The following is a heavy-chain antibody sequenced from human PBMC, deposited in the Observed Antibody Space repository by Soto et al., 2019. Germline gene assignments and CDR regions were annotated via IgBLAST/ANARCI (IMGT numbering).Heavy chain of an antibody. Sequence: QVKIVQSGAEVKKPGASVKVSCKTSGYTFTLYTIHWVRQAPGQRLEWMGWINTGNGNTKYSQRFQGRVTMSRDTSASTAYMELSSLTSEDTAVYYCAKLGGGYIFGPYLDYWGQGTLVTVSS. CDR2: INTGNGNT. V-gene: IGHV1-3*04. D-gene: IGHD5-18*01. CDR1: GYTFTLYT. J-gene: IGHJ4*02. CDR3: AKLGGGYIFGPYLDY.